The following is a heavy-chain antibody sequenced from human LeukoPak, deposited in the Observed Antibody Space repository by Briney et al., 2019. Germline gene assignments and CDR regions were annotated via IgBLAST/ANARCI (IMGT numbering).Heavy chain of an antibody. Sequence: QPGGSLRLSCAASGFTFSSYWMSWVRQAPGKGLEWVANIKQDGSEKYYVDSVKGRFTISRDNAKNSLYLQMNSLRAEDTAVYYCASRTLRGYSGYSKGQQTYYYYMDVWGKGTTVTISS. CDR1: GFTFSSYW. V-gene: IGHV3-7*03. J-gene: IGHJ6*03. CDR2: IKQDGSEK. CDR3: ASRTLRGYSGYSKGQQTYYYYMDV. D-gene: IGHD5-12*01.